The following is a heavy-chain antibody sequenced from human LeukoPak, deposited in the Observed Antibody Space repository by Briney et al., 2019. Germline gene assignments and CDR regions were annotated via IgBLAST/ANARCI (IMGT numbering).Heavy chain of an antibody. CDR1: GGSFSGYY. V-gene: IGHV4-34*01. J-gene: IGHJ4*02. D-gene: IGHD1-14*01. Sequence: PSETLSLTCAVYGGSFSGYYRSWIRQPPGKGLEGIGEINHSGSTNYNPSLKSRVTISVDKSKNQFSLKLSSVTAADTAVYYCASYTRQRTITEGVRDYWGQGTLVTVSS. CDR3: ASYTRQRTITEGVRDY. CDR2: INHSGST.